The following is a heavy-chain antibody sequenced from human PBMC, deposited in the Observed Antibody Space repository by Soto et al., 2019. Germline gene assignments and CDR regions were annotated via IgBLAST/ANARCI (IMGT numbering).Heavy chain of an antibody. D-gene: IGHD3-16*01. CDR3: ARRFGSYYFDS. CDR2: IYSSGNI. J-gene: IGHJ4*02. Sequence: PEETLSLTCTVSGDSITSNDWSWIRQPPGKGLEWIGYIYSSGNINYNPSLKSRVTISVDTSKSQFSLKLRSVTAADTAVYYCARRFGSYYFDSWGQGTLVTVSS. CDR1: GDSITSND. V-gene: IGHV4-59*08.